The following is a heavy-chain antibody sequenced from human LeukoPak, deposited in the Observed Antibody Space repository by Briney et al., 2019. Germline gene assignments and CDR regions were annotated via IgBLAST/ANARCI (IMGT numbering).Heavy chain of an antibody. Sequence: SETLSLTCAVYGGSFSGYYWRWIHQPPGKGLEWIGEINHSGSTNYNPSLKSRVTISVDTSKNQFSLKLSSVTAADTAVYYCARDRGGYSYGIGYWGQGTLVTVSS. J-gene: IGHJ4*02. CDR2: INHSGST. V-gene: IGHV4-34*01. CDR1: GGSFSGYY. D-gene: IGHD5-18*01. CDR3: ARDRGGYSYGIGY.